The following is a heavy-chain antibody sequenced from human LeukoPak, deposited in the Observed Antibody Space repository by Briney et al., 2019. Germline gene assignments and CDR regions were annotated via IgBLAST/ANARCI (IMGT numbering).Heavy chain of an antibody. V-gene: IGHV3-30*02. CDR2: IRYDGSNK. CDR1: GFTFSSYG. D-gene: IGHD6-13*01. J-gene: IGHJ1*01. CDR3: AKAQQPMEVFQH. Sequence: PEGSLRLSCAASGFTFSSYGMHWVRQAPGKGLEWVAFIRYDGSNKYYADSVKGRFTISRDNSKNTLYLQMNSLRAEDTAVYYCAKAQQPMEVFQHWGQGTLVTVSS.